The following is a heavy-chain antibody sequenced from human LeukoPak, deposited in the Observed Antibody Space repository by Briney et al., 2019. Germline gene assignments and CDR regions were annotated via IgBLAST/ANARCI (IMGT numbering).Heavy chain of an antibody. J-gene: IGHJ4*02. D-gene: IGHD4-17*01. CDR3: AKGDDYGDYYFDY. CDR2: ISYDGNNN. V-gene: IGHV3-30*18. Sequence: GGSLRLSCAASGFTFSSYGMHWVRQAPGKGLEWVAVISYDGNNNYYADSMKGRFTISRDNSKNTLYLQMNSLRAEDTAVYYCAKGDDYGDYYFDYWGQGTLVTVSS. CDR1: GFTFSSYG.